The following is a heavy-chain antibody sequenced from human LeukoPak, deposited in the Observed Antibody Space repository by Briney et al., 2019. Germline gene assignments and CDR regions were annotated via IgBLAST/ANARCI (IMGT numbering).Heavy chain of an antibody. J-gene: IGHJ4*02. V-gene: IGHV3-11*01. CDR2: ISSSGSTI. CDR1: GFTFSDYY. D-gene: IGHD1-26*01. Sequence: GGSLRLSCAASGFTFSDYYMSWIRQAPGKGLEWFSYISSSGSTIYYADSVKGRFTISRDNAKNSLYLQMNSLRAEDTAVYYCARDPRAGWSYFNLYYFDYWGQGTLVTVSS. CDR3: ARDPRAGWSYFNLYYFDY.